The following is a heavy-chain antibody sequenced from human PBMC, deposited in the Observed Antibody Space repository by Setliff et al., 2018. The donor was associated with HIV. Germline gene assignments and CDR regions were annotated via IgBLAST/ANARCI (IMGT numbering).Heavy chain of an antibody. CDR2: IKSKTDGGTT. J-gene: IGHJ4*02. CDR3: TRDGGGDYGVYAPDH. V-gene: IGHV3-15*01. Sequence: GSLRLSCAASGFTFSNAWMSWVRQAPGKGLEWVGRIKSKTDGGTTDYAAPVKGRFTISRDDSKNIAYLQMNSLKTEDTAVYFCTRDGGGDYGVYAPDHWGQGTLVTVSS. CDR1: GFTFSNAW. D-gene: IGHD4-17*01.